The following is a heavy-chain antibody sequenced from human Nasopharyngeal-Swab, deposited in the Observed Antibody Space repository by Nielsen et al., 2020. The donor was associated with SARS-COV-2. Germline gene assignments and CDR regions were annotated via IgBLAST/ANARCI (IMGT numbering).Heavy chain of an antibody. Sequence: GSLRLSCTVSGGSISSYYWSWIRQPPGKGLEWIGYICYSGSTNYNPSLKSRVTISVDTSKNQFSLKLSSVTAADTAIYYCARDGRSSWYFDLWGRGTLVTVSS. V-gene: IGHV4-59*01. CDR3: ARDGRSSWYFDL. CDR2: ICYSGST. CDR1: GGSISSYY. J-gene: IGHJ2*01.